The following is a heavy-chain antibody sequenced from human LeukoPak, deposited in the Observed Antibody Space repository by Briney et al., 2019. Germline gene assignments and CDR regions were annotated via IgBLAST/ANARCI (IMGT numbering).Heavy chain of an antibody. CDR1: GYTFTDYY. J-gene: IGHJ6*03. CDR3: ARAPVWTGYYYYMDV. CDR2: MNPNSGNT. D-gene: IGHD3/OR15-3a*01. V-gene: IGHV1-8*03. Sequence: ASVKVSCKASGYTFTDYYMHWVRQATGQGLEWLGWMNPNSGNTGYAQKFQGRVTITRNTSISTAYMELSSLRSEDTAVYYCARAPVWTGYYYYMDVWGKGTTVTVSS.